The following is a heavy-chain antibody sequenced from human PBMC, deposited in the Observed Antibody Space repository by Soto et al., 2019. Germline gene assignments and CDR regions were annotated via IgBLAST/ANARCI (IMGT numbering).Heavy chain of an antibody. CDR3: ATGGNSRYYYGMDV. V-gene: IGHV1-69*02. CDR2: IIPILGIA. Sequence: QVQLVQSGAEVKKPGSSVKVSCKASGGTFSSYTISWVRQAPGQGLEWMGRIIPILGIANYARKFQGRVTITADKSTSTAYMELSSLRSEDTAVYYCATGGNSRYYYGMDVWGQGTTVTVSS. J-gene: IGHJ6*02. CDR1: GGTFSSYT. D-gene: IGHD2-21*02.